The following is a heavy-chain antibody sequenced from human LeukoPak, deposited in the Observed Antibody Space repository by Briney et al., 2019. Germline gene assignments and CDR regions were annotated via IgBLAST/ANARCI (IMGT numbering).Heavy chain of an antibody. D-gene: IGHD3-3*01. CDR1: GFTFSSYG. J-gene: IGHJ4*02. V-gene: IGHV3-30*02. CDR3: ARDLSYDFWSGYYVSSNFDY. Sequence: GGSLRLSCAASGFTFSSYGMHWVRQAPGKGLEWVAFIRYDGSNKYYADSVKGRFTISRDNSKNTLYLQMNSLRAEDTAVYYCARDLSYDFWSGYYVSSNFDYWGQGTLVTVSS. CDR2: IRYDGSNK.